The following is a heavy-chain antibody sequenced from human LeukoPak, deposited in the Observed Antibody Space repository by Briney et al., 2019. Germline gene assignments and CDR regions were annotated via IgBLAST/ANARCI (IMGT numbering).Heavy chain of an antibody. CDR1: GGSISSSSYY. CDR2: IYHSGST. CDR3: ARRSGYDYVWGSYRRLPDAFDI. D-gene: IGHD3-16*02. V-gene: IGHV4-61*05. Sequence: PSETLSLTCTVSGGSISSSSYYWGWIRQPPGKGLEWIGYIYHSGSTNYNPSLKSRVTISVDTSKNQFSLKLSSVTAADTAVYYCARRSGYDYVWGSYRRLPDAFDIWGQGTMVTVSS. J-gene: IGHJ3*02.